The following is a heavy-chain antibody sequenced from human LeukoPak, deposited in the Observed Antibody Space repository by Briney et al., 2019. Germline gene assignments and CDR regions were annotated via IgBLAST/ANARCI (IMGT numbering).Heavy chain of an antibody. J-gene: IGHJ4*02. CDR2: INPSGGST. CDR1: GYTFTSYY. CDR3: ARDRYFDSSPDY. Sequence: ASVKVSCKASGYTFTSYYMHWVRQAPGQGLEWMGIINPSGGSTSYAQKFQGRVTLTRDTSTSTVYMELSSVRSEDTALYYCARDRYFDSSPDYWGQGTLVTVSS. V-gene: IGHV1-46*01. D-gene: IGHD3-22*01.